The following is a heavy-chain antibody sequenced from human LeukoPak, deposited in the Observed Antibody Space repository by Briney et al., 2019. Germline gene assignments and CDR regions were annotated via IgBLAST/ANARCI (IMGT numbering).Heavy chain of an antibody. J-gene: IGHJ4*02. D-gene: IGHD3-22*01. CDR1: GASISSYY. Sequence: SETLSLICTVSGASISSYYWNWIRQPPGKGLEWIGYMHYSGSTNYNPSLKSRVTISVDTSKHQFSLKPNSVTPADTAVYYCARDTRYYDNSGYYYFDYWGRGTLVTVSS. CDR2: MHYSGST. CDR3: ARDTRYYDNSGYYYFDY. V-gene: IGHV4-59*01.